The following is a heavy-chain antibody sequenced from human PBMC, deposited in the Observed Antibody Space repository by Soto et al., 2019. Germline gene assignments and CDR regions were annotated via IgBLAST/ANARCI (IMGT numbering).Heavy chain of an antibody. J-gene: IGHJ6*02. D-gene: IGHD3-16*01. CDR2: ISPYSGNT. V-gene: IGHV1-18*01. CDR1: GYIFVNYG. Sequence: QVQLVQSGDEVRKPGSSVKVSCKASGYIFVNYGIAWVRQAPGQGLEWMGWISPYSGNTHYASKVQGRLTLTTDTXXSTGSMELGRLTSDDTAVYYCAMVDNYVTPTPQDVWGQGTTVTVSS. CDR3: AMVDNYVTPTPQDV.